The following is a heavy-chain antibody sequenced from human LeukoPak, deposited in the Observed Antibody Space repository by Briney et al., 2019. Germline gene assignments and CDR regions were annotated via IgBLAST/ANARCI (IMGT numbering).Heavy chain of an antibody. CDR1: GFTFSSYG. V-gene: IGHV3-30*02. D-gene: IGHD2-15*01. Sequence: GGSLRLSCAASGFTFSSYGIHWVRQAPGKGLEWVAFIRHDGSNKYYADSVKGRFTISRDNSKNTLYLQMNSLRAEDTAVYYCARDHIVVVAADIYNWFDPWGQGTLVTVSS. CDR2: IRHDGSNK. J-gene: IGHJ5*02. CDR3: ARDHIVVVAADIYNWFDP.